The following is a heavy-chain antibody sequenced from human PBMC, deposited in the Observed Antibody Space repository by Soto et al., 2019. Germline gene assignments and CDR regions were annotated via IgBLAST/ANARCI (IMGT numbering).Heavy chain of an antibody. Sequence: SETLSLTCTVSGDSIRSSSHYWAWNRQPPGKGLEWIGGFYYSGSPYYNPSLKSRVTMSVDTSKNQFSLNLNSVTAADTAVYYCARDRVMLTFGGASEEWGIDSWGQGTLVTVSS. V-gene: IGHV4-39*02. CDR2: FYYSGSP. CDR1: GDSIRSSSHY. CDR3: ARDRVMLTFGGASEEWGIDS. D-gene: IGHD3-16*01. J-gene: IGHJ4*02.